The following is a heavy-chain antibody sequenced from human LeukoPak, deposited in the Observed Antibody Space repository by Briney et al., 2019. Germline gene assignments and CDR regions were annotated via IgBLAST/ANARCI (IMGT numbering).Heavy chain of an antibody. CDR1: GXTFTTYA. D-gene: IGHD6-19*01. Sequence: GGSLRLSWGAPGXTFTTYAMTWVRQAPGKGLEWVSVISGSGSNTYYADSVKGRFTISRDNSKNTLFLQMNSLRPEDTAVYYCARGGSQWLVLSYFDYWGQGTLVTVSS. J-gene: IGHJ4*02. V-gene: IGHV3-23*01. CDR3: ARGGSQWLVLSYFDY. CDR2: ISGSGSNT.